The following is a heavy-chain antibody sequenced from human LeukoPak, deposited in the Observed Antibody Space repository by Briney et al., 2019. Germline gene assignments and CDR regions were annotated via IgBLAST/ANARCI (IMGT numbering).Heavy chain of an antibody. V-gene: IGHV1-8*01. CDR2: IDYTNQNT. CDR1: VYTFTTHD. J-gene: IGHJ3*01. D-gene: IGHD3-10*02. CDR3: ARVALLLFGELFDV. Sequence: SVTVSCMSSVYTFTTHDMNWVRQAPGKGLDGMGWIDYTNQNTYYAQKFQGRVTMTMNTSISTTYMELSSLRSEDTAVYYCARVALLLFGELFDVWGQGTLIAVSS.